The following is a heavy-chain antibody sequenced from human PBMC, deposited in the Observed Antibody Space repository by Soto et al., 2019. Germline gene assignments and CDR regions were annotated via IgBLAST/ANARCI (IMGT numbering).Heavy chain of an antibody. CDR3: AEVAGGWGYFYR. D-gene: IGHD3-16*01. CDR2: ISASGGNI. Sequence: LRLSCVASGFIFSDYAMTWVRPAPGKGLEWVATISASGGNIEYTDSLKGRFTISRDNAKSTRYLQLNGLTADETAVHCCAEVAGGWGYFYRWGRGTLVTVSS. J-gene: IGHJ2*01. CDR1: GFIFSDYA. V-gene: IGHV3-23*01.